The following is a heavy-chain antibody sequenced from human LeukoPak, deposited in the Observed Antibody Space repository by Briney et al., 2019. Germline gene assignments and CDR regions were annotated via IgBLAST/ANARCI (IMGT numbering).Heavy chain of an antibody. CDR3: ARRAVAASVPFDY. V-gene: IGHV3-7*01. Sequence: PGGSLILSCAASGFTFSTYWMSWVRQAPGKGLEWVANIKQDGSEKYYVDSVKGRFTISRDNAKNSMYLQMNSLRAEDTAVYYCARRAVAASVPFDYWGQGTLVTVSS. D-gene: IGHD6-19*01. J-gene: IGHJ4*02. CDR2: IKQDGSEK. CDR1: GFTFSTYW.